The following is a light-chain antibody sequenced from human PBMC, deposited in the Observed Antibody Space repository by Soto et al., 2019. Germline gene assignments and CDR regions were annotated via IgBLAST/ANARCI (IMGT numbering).Light chain of an antibody. V-gene: IGLV1-51*01. Sequence: QSVMTQPPSVSAAPGQKVTISCSGSSSNIGGNSVSWYQQLPGTAPKLLIYDDNKRPSGIPDRFSGSKSGTSATLGITGFQTGDEADYYCSSHADSYNWVFGGGTKLTVL. J-gene: IGLJ3*02. CDR1: SSNIGGNS. CDR2: DDN. CDR3: SSHADSYNWV.